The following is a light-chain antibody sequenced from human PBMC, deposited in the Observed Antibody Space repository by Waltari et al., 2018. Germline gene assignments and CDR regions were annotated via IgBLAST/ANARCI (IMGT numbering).Light chain of an antibody. V-gene: IGLV4-69*01. Sequence: QLVLTQSPSASASLGASVKLTCTLSSGHSSNVIAWLQQQPEKGPRYLMKVNSDGSHSKGEKIPVRFSGACSGTEHYLTISSRQSEDEADYYCQTGGHGTWVFGGGTKLTVL. J-gene: IGLJ3*02. CDR2: VNSDGSH. CDR1: SGHSSNV. CDR3: QTGGHGTWV.